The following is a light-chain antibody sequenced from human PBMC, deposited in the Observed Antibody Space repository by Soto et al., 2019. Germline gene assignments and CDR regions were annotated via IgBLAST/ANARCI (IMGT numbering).Light chain of an antibody. CDR2: DAS. CDR1: QSVSSH. Sequence: SVSPGEGATVSCRASQSVSSHLAWYQHKPGQAPRLLFYDASTRHTGIPARFSGSGSGTEFTLTISSLQSEDFAVYYCQQPHGWPITFGQGTRLEIK. CDR3: QQPHGWPIT. V-gene: IGKV3-15*01. J-gene: IGKJ5*01.